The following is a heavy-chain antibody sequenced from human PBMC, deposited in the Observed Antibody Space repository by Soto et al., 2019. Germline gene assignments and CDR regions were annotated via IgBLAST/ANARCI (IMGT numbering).Heavy chain of an antibody. J-gene: IGHJ4*02. CDR3: ARGRGSYSLDF. V-gene: IGHV3-30*03. CDR2: TSNDGSNK. D-gene: IGHD1-26*01. Sequence: QVQLVESGGGVVQPGGSLRLSCAGSGFTFSNYGMHWVRQAPGKGLEWVAITSNDGSNKYYADSVKGRFTISRDNSNNTLYLQADSLRAEDTAVYYCARGRGSYSLDFWGQGTLVTVSS. CDR1: GFTFSNYG.